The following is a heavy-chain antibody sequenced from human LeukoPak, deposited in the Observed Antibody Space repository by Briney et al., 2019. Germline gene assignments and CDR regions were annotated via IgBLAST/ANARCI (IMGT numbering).Heavy chain of an antibody. CDR2: ISAYNGNT. CDR3: ARMPGYGSGSSDAFDI. V-gene: IGHV1-18*01. Sequence: ASVKVSCKASGYTFTSYGISWVRQAPGQGLEWMGWISAYNGNTDDAQKLQGRVTMTTDTSTSTAYMELRSLRSDDTAVYYCARMPGYGSGSSDAFDIWGQGTMVTVSS. J-gene: IGHJ3*02. D-gene: IGHD3-10*01. CDR1: GYTFTSYG.